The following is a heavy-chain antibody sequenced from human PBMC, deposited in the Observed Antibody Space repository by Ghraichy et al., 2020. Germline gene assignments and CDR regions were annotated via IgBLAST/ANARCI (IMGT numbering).Heavy chain of an antibody. CDR1: GFTFSSYA. V-gene: IGHV3-64*01. J-gene: IGHJ6*02. CDR3: ARDLRRYYGSGSYYYYYGIDV. Sequence: GGSLRLSCAASGFTFSSYAMHWVRQAPGKGLEYVSAISSNGGSTYYANSVKGRFTISRDNSKNTLYLQMGSLRAEDMAVYYCARDLRRYYGSGSYYYYYGIDVWGQGTKVTVSS. CDR2: ISSNGGST. D-gene: IGHD3-10*01.